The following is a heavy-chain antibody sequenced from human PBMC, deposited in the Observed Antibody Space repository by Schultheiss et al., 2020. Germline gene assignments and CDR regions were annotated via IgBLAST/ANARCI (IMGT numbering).Heavy chain of an antibody. CDR1: GGSVSSSSSY. J-gene: IGHJ4*02. Sequence: SATLSLTCTVSGGSVSSSSSYWGWIRQAPGKGLEWIGSIHYSGSTYYNPSLKSRVTISVDTSKNQFSLKLSSVTAADTAVYYCARLGGNDYGDYWGQGTRVTVAS. CDR3: ARLGGNDYGDY. CDR2: IHYSGST. V-gene: IGHV4-39*01. D-gene: IGHD2-8*01.